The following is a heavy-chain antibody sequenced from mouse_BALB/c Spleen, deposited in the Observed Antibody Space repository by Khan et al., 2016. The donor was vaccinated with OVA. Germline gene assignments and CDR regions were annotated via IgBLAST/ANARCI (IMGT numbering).Heavy chain of an antibody. CDR3: TRGGDYYDYDGWLAY. J-gene: IGHJ3*01. Sequence: QVQLQQSGAELARPGASVKLSCKASGYTFTTYWMQWIRQRPGQGLEWIGAIYPGDGDTRYTQKFKGRATLTADTSSSTAYMQLSSLASEDSAVDYRTRGGDYYDYDGWLAYWGQGTLVTVSA. V-gene: IGHV1-87*01. CDR1: GYTFTTYW. CDR2: IYPGDGDT. D-gene: IGHD2-4*01.